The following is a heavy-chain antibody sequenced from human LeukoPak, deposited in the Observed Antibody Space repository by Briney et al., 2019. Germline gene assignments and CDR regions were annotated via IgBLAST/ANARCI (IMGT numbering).Heavy chain of an antibody. V-gene: IGHV4-4*07. CDR3: ARGPMFFGVAYCDY. D-gene: IGHD3-3*01. Sequence: PSETLSLTXTVSGGSISSYYWSWIRQPAGKGLEWIGRIYTSGSTNYNPSLTSRVTMSVDTSKNQFSLKLSSVTAADTAVYYCARGPMFFGVAYCDYWGQGTLVTVSS. J-gene: IGHJ4*02. CDR2: IYTSGST. CDR1: GGSISSYY.